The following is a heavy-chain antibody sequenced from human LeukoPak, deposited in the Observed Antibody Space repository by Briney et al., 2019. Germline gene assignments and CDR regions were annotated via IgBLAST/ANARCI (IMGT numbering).Heavy chain of an antibody. J-gene: IGHJ4*02. CDR1: GGSISSYY. V-gene: IGHV4-59*08. CDR2: TYYSGST. Sequence: SETLSLTCTVSGGSISSYYWSWIRQPPGKGLEWIGYTYYSGSTNYNPSLKSRVTISVDTSKNQFSLKLSSVTAADTAVYYCARLSWFGETQDYWGQGTLVTVSS. CDR3: ARLSWFGETQDY. D-gene: IGHD3-10*01.